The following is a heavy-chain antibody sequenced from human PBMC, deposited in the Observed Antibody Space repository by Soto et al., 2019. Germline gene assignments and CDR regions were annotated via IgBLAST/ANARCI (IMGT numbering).Heavy chain of an antibody. V-gene: IGHV3-74*01. CDR1: GFTFSSYW. CDR2: INSDGSST. Sequence: AGGSLRLSCAASGFTFSSYWMHWVRQAPGKGLVWVSRINSDGSSTSYADSVKGRFTISRDNAKNTLYLQMNSLRAEDTAVYYCARGVHIVAFAQSYYYYGMDVWGQGTTVTAP. J-gene: IGHJ6*02. CDR3: ARGVHIVAFAQSYYYYGMDV. D-gene: IGHD5-12*01.